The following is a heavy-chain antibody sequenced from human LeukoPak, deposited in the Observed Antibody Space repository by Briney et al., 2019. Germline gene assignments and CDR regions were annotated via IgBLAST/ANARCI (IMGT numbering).Heavy chain of an antibody. Sequence: GSSVKVSCKASGGTFSSYAISRVRQAPGQGLEWMGGIIPIFGTANYAQKFQGRVTITTDESTSTAYMELSSLRSEDTAVYYCARGCSSTSCHLDVWGQGSTVTVSS. V-gene: IGHV1-69*05. J-gene: IGHJ6*02. D-gene: IGHD2-2*01. CDR1: GGTFSSYA. CDR2: IIPIFGTA. CDR3: ARGCSSTSCHLDV.